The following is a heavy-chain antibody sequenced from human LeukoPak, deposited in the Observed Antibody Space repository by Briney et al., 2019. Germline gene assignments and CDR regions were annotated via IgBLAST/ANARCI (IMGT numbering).Heavy chain of an antibody. CDR2: ISGSGGSI. V-gene: IGHV3-23*01. CDR3: AKRLRAVAGTDPFDY. Sequence: GGSLRLSCAASGFTFSSYAMSWVRQAPGKGLEWVSAISGSGGSIYYADSVRGRFTISRDNSKNTLYLQMNSLRAEDTAVYYCAKRLRAVAGTDPFDYWGQGTLVTVSS. CDR1: GFTFSSYA. D-gene: IGHD6-19*01. J-gene: IGHJ4*02.